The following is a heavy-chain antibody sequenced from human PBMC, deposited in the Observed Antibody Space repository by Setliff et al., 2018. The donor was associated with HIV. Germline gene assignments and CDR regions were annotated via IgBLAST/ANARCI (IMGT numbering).Heavy chain of an antibody. J-gene: IGHJ4*02. V-gene: IGHV4-59*08. D-gene: IGHD2-15*01. CDR3: AKSSWWEPRAY. Sequence: PSETLSLTCTVSGASITSSYWTWIRQSPGRGLEYLGYIYYSGDSNYSPSLKSRLSMSLDASTSQFSLRLNSLTAADTAMYYCAKSSWWEPRAYWGQGTLVTVSS. CDR2: IYYSGDS. CDR1: GASITSSY.